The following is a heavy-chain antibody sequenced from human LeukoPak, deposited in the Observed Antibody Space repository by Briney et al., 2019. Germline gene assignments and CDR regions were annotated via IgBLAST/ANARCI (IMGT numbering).Heavy chain of an antibody. D-gene: IGHD2-2*01. CDR1: GFTVSSNY. V-gene: IGHV3-53*01. CDR3: ARGGCISCYPGYYYYGMDV. J-gene: IGHJ6*02. Sequence: GGSLRLSCAASGFTVSSNYMSWVRQAPGKGLEWVSVIYSGGSTYYADSVKGRFTISRDDSKNTLYLQMNSLGAEDTAVYYCARGGCISCYPGYYYYGMDVWGQGTTVTVSS. CDR2: IYSGGST.